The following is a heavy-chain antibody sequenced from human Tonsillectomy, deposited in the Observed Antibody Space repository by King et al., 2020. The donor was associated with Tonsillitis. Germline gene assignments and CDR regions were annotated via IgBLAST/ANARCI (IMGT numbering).Heavy chain of an antibody. CDR1: GGSISSYY. Sequence: VQLQESGPGLVKPSETLSLTCTVSGGSISSYYWSWIRQPPGKGLEWIGYIYYSGSTNYNPSLKSRVTISVDTSKNQFSLKLSSVTAADTAVYYCARVQSAGKFIWGRWDSYYYYGMDVWGQGTTVTVSS. D-gene: IGHD3-16*01. CDR3: ARVQSAGKFIWGRWDSYYYYGMDV. CDR2: IYYSGST. V-gene: IGHV4-59*01. J-gene: IGHJ6*02.